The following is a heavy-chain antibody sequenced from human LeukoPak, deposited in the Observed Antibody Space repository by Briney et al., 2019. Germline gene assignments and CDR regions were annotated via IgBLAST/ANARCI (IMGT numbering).Heavy chain of an antibody. CDR3: AREVYASGWTDY. CDR2: IYYSGTT. Sequence: SETLSLTCTVSGASISSYHWSWIRQTPGKGLEWIGYIYYSGTTNYNPSFQRRVTMSVDVSKNQFSLKLRSVTAADTAVYYCAREVYASGWTDYWGQGILVTVSS. J-gene: IGHJ4*02. D-gene: IGHD6-19*01. CDR1: GASISSYH. V-gene: IGHV4-59*01.